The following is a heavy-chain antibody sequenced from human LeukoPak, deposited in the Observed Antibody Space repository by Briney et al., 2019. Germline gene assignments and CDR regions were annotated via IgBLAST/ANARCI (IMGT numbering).Heavy chain of an antibody. CDR1: GFTFSSYG. CDR2: IRYDGSNK. Sequence: GGSLRLSCAASGFTFSSYGMHWVRQAPGKGLEGVAFIRYDGSNKYYAGSVKGRFTISRDNSKDTLYLQMNSLRAEDTAVYYRAKSSSSYYDTSGYLDYWGQGTLVTVSS. V-gene: IGHV3-30*02. D-gene: IGHD3-22*01. J-gene: IGHJ4*02. CDR3: AKSSSSYYDTSGYLDY.